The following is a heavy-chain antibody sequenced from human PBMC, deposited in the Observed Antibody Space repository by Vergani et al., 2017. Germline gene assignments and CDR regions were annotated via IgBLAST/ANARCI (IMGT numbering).Heavy chain of an antibody. V-gene: IGHV1-2*02. CDR2: INPNSGGT. Sequence: QVQLVQSGAEVKKPGASVKVSCKASGYTFTGYYMHWVRQAPGQGLEWMGWINPNSGGTNYAQTFQGRVTMTRDTSISTAYMELSRLRSDDTAVYYCARGGRITTIFGVVIRGGFDYWGQGTLVTVSS. CDR1: GYTFTGYY. J-gene: IGHJ4*02. D-gene: IGHD3-3*01. CDR3: ARGGRITTIFGVVIRGGFDY.